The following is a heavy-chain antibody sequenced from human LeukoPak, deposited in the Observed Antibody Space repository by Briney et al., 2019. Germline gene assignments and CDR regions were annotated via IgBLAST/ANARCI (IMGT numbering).Heavy chain of an antibody. V-gene: IGHV4-59*01. CDR3: ARGFDSKSTYFDY. CDR1: GGSISSYY. Sequence: SETLSLTCTVSGGSISSYYWNWIHQCPTKGLEWVGYISYGGSTNYNPSLKRRVTISLDTSKNQFSLKVRSVTAADTAVYYCARGFDSKSTYFDYWGQGTLVTVSS. D-gene: IGHD5-12*01. J-gene: IGHJ4*02. CDR2: ISYGGST.